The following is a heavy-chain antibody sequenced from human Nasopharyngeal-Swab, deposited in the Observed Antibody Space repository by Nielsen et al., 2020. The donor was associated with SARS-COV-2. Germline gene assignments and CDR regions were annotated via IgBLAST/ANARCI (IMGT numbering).Heavy chain of an antibody. D-gene: IGHD3-22*01. CDR3: ARGGRWDDSTEWDYYYYGMDV. CDR2: ISSSSSTI. V-gene: IGHV3-48*02. Sequence: GGSLRLSCAASGFTFSSYSMNWVRQAPGKGLEWVSYISSSSSTIYYADSVKGRFTISRDNAKNSLYLQMNSLRDEDTAVYYCARGGRWDDSTEWDYYYYGMDVWGQGITVTVSS. CDR1: GFTFSSYS. J-gene: IGHJ6*02.